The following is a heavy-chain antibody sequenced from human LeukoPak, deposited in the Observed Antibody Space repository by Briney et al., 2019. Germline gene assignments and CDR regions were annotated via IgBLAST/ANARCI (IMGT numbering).Heavy chain of an antibody. CDR2: MYYSGST. D-gene: IGHD3-22*01. V-gene: IGHV4-30-4*01. Sequence: SETLSLTCTVSGGSISSGAYYWSWIRQPPGKGLAWIAYMYYSGSTYYHPSLKSRVTMSADTSKNQPSLKLSSVTAADTAVYYCARPYYYDSRIDPWGQGILVTVSS. J-gene: IGHJ5*02. CDR3: ARPYYYDSRIDP. CDR1: GGSISSGAYY.